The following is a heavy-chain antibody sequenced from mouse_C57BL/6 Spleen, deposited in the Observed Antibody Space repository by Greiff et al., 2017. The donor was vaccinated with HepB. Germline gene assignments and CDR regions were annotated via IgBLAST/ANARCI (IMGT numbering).Heavy chain of an antibody. CDR1: GFTFSSYT. D-gene: IGHD1-1*01. CDR2: ISGGGGNT. Sequence: EVKLVESGGGLVKPGGSLKLSCAASGFTFSSYTMSWVRQTPEKRLEWVATISGGGGNTYYPDSVKGRFTISRDNAKNTLYLQMSSLRSEDTALYYCARPNYYGSSRGTWYFDVWGTGTTVTVSS. V-gene: IGHV5-9*01. J-gene: IGHJ1*03. CDR3: ARPNYYGSSRGTWYFDV.